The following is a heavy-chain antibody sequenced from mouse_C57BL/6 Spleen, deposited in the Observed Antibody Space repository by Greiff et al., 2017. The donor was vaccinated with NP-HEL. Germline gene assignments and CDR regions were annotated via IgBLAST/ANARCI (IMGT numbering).Heavy chain of an antibody. Sequence: QVQLKESGPELVKPGASVKISCKASGYAFSSSWMNWVKQRPGKGLEWIGRIYPGDGDTNYNGKFKGKATLTADKSSSTAYMQLSSLTSEDSAVYFCARSGNYGSSSFDYWGQGTTLTVSS. CDR2: IYPGDGDT. J-gene: IGHJ2*01. D-gene: IGHD1-1*01. CDR1: GYAFSSSW. V-gene: IGHV1-82*01. CDR3: ARSGNYGSSSFDY.